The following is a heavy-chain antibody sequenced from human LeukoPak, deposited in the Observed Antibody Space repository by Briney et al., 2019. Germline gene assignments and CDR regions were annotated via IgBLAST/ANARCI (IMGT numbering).Heavy chain of an antibody. J-gene: IGHJ3*02. Sequence: GGSLRLSCAGSGFTFSSNSMTWVRQAPGKGLEWVSYISSGGNTIYYADSVKGGFTISRDDSKNSVYLQMNSLKTEDTAVYYCASSPTLYGSGSYGRGAFDIWGQGTMVTVSS. V-gene: IGHV3-48*01. CDR3: ASSPTLYGSGSYGRGAFDI. D-gene: IGHD3-10*01. CDR1: GFTFSSNS. CDR2: ISSGGNTI.